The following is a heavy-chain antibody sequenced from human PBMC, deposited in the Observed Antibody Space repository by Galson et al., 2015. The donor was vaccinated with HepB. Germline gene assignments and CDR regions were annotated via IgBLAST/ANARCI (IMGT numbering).Heavy chain of an antibody. CDR1: GGSMNSFY. CDR3: ARSAPPVDVVLVPGAIPVFGPQYGIDV. CDR2: IYYTGST. D-gene: IGHD2-2*02. V-gene: IGHV4-59*01. J-gene: IGHJ6*02. Sequence: ETLSLTCTVSGGSMNSFYWNWIRQPPGKGLEWIGYIYYTGSTNYDPSLKSRVTISVDTSKNQFSLDLTSLTAADTAVYYCARSAPPVDVVLVPGAIPVFGPQYGIDVWGQGTTVAVSS.